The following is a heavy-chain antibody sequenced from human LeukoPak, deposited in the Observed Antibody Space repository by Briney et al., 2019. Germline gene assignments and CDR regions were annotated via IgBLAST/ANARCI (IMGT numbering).Heavy chain of an antibody. D-gene: IGHD5-12*01. J-gene: IGHJ4*02. CDR2: ISYDGSNK. CDR1: GFTFSSYG. CDR3: AKDRYSGYDTPFDS. V-gene: IGHV3-30*18. Sequence: GGSLRLSCAASGFTFSSYGMHWVRQAPGKGLEGVAVISYDGSNKYYADSVKGRFTISRDNSKNTLYLQMNSLRAEDTAVYYCAKDRYSGYDTPFDSWGQGTLVTVSS.